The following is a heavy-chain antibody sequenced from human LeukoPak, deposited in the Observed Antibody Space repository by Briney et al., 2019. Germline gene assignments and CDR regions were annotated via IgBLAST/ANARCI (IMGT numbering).Heavy chain of an antibody. CDR1: GYTFTRYD. CDR3: ASGRYFDWLREDYYYMDV. V-gene: IGHV1-8*01. J-gene: IGHJ6*03. Sequence: ASVKVSCKASGYTFTRYDINWVRQATGQGLEWMGWMNPNSGNTGYAQKFQGRVTMTRNTSISTAYMELSSLRSEDTAVYYCASGRYFDWLREDYYYMDVWGKGTTVTVSS. D-gene: IGHD3-9*01. CDR2: MNPNSGNT.